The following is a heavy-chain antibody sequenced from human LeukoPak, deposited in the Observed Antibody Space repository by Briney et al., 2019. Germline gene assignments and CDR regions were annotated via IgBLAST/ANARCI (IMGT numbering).Heavy chain of an antibody. J-gene: IGHJ6*03. Sequence: GESLKISCKGSGCSFPSYWVGWVRQMPGKGLEWMGNIYPGDSDTRYSPSFQGQATISADKSISTAYLQSSSLNASDTTIYYCARHAGDYIYGSGYHYYYYLDVWGKGTTVTVSS. CDR1: GCSFPSYW. CDR2: IYPGDSDT. D-gene: IGHD3-10*01. V-gene: IGHV5-51*01. CDR3: ARHAGDYIYGSGYHYYYYLDV.